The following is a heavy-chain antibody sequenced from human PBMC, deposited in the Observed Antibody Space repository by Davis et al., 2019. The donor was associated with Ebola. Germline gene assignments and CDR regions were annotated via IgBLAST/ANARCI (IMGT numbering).Heavy chain of an antibody. V-gene: IGHV2-26*01. CDR1: GFSLSTARMG. CDR2: IFFNDEK. CDR3: ACIKFDFWSHNFDGMDV. J-gene: IGHJ6*02. Sequence: SGPTLVKPTETLTLICDVSGFSLSTARMGVSWIRQTPGKALEWLAHIFFNDEKAYMTSLKRRLTISKDTSKSQVVRTMTDMDPVDTGTYYCACIKFDFWSHNFDGMDVWGQGTTVTVSS. D-gene: IGHD3-3*01.